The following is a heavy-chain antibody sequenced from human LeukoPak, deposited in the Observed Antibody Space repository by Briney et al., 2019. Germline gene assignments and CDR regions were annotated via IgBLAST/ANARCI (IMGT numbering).Heavy chain of an antibody. D-gene: IGHD2-2*01. V-gene: IGHV1-69*05. CDR2: IIPIFGTA. J-gene: IGHJ3*02. CDR3: ARGRDIVVVPAARWYAFDI. CDR1: GGTFSSYA. Sequence: GASVKVSCKASGGTFSSYAISWVRQAPGQGLEWMGGIIPIFGTANYAQKFQGRVTITTDESTSTAYMELSSLRSEDTAVYYCARGRDIVVVPAARWYAFDIWGQGTMVTVSS.